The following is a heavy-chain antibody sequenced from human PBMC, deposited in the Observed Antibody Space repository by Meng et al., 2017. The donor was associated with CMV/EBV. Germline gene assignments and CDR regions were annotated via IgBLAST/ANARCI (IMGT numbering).Heavy chain of an antibody. Sequence: ASVKVSCKASGGTFSSYAINWVRQATGQGLEWMGWMNPNSGNTGYAQKFQGRVTITRNTSISTAYMELSSLRSEDTAVYYCARASGLWSGYYAVEYYYYGMDVWGQGTTVTVSS. V-gene: IGHV1-8*03. CDR1: GGTFSSYA. D-gene: IGHD3-3*01. CDR2: MNPNSGNT. CDR3: ARASGLWSGYYAVEYYYYGMDV. J-gene: IGHJ6*02.